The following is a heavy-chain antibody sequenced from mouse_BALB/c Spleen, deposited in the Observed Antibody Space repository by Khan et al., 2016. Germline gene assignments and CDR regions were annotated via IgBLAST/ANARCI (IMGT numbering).Heavy chain of an antibody. CDR2: IRYSGST. CDR3: ARTARIKY. J-gene: IGHJ2*01. Sequence: VQLKESGPGLVKPSQSLSLTCTVPGCSITSGYGWNWIRQFPGNTLEWMGYIRYSGSTNYNPSLKSRLYISRDTSKHQFSLPLNAATTENTAAYYCARTARIKYWGQGTTLTVSS. V-gene: IGHV3-1*02. D-gene: IGHD1-2*01. CDR1: GCSITSGYG.